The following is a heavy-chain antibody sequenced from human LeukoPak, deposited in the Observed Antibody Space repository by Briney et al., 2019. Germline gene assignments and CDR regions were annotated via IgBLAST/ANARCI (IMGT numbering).Heavy chain of an antibody. D-gene: IGHD3-3*01. J-gene: IGHJ6*03. Sequence: PGGSLRLSCAASGFTFSSYSMNWVRQAPGKGLDWVSSISSGSSYIYYADSVKGRFTTSRDNAKNSLYLQMNSLRAEDTAVYYCARTYYDFWSDYRYYYMDVWGKGTTVTVSS. CDR1: GFTFSSYS. CDR3: ARTYYDFWSDYRYYYMDV. V-gene: IGHV3-21*01. CDR2: ISSGSSYI.